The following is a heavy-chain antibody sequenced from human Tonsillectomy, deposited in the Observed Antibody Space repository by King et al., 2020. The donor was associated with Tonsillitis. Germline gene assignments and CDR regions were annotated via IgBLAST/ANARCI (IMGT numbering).Heavy chain of an antibody. J-gene: IGHJ3*02. CDR2: IVVGSGNT. D-gene: IGHD6-19*01. CDR3: AADPLVGTAPFDI. Sequence: QLVQSGPEVKKPGPSVKVSCKASGFAFTTSAMQWVRQARGQRLEWIGWIVVGSGNTNYAQKFQERVTITRDMSTSTAYMELSSLRSEDTAVYYCAADPLVGTAPFDIWGQGTVVTVSS. CDR1: GFAFTTSA. V-gene: IGHV1-58*02.